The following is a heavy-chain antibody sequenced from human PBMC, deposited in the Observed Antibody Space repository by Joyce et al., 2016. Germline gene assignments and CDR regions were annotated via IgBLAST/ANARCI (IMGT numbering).Heavy chain of an antibody. V-gene: IGHV4-4*07. D-gene: IGHD6-19*01. CDR1: SGSISGYY. CDR3: ARGGYSSGWAFDI. J-gene: IGHJ3*02. CDR2: IHPNGGT. Sequence: QVQLQESGPGLVKPSETLSLTCTVSSGSISGYYWSWIRPPAGKGLEWIGRIHPNGGTNYNPSRQSRVTLSLDTSKNQFSLNLRAVTAADTAVYYCARGGYSSGWAFDIWGQGTMVTVSS.